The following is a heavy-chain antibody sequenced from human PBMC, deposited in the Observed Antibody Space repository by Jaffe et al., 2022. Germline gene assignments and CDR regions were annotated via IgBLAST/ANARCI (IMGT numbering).Heavy chain of an antibody. J-gene: IGHJ5*02. Sequence: QVQLVQSGAEVKKPGASVKVSCKASGYTFTSYGISWVRQAPGQGLEWMGWISAYNGNTNYAQKLQGRVTMTTDTSTSTAYMELRSLRSDDTAVYYCARDGGTYYDYIWGSYRKVWFDPWGQGTLVTVSS. CDR1: GYTFTSYG. CDR3: ARDGGTYYDYIWGSYRKVWFDP. D-gene: IGHD3-16*02. V-gene: IGHV1-18*01. CDR2: ISAYNGNT.